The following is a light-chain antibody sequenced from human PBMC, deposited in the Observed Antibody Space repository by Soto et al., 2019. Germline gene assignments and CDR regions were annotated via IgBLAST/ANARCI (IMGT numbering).Light chain of an antibody. J-gene: IGKJ4*01. CDR3: QQYEAYPLT. CDR1: QSISSW. Sequence: DIQLTQSPSTLSASVGDRVTITCRASQSISSWLAWYQQKPGQAPKLLVYKASSLESGVPSRFSGSGSATEFTLTITTLQPDDFATYYCQQYEAYPLTFGGGTKVEI. V-gene: IGKV1-5*03. CDR2: KAS.